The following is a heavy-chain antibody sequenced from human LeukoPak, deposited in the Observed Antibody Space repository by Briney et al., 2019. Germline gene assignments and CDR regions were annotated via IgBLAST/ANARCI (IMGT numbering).Heavy chain of an antibody. CDR3: ARVDFWSDYFFDF. Sequence: PSETLSLTCTVSGGSIGSSSYYWGWIRQPPGKGLEWIGSIYYSGSTYYNPSLKSRVTISVDTSKNQFSLKLSSVTAADTAVYYCARVDFWSDYFFDFWGQGTPVTVSS. D-gene: IGHD3-3*01. V-gene: IGHV4-39*01. J-gene: IGHJ4*02. CDR2: IYYSGST. CDR1: GGSIGSSSYY.